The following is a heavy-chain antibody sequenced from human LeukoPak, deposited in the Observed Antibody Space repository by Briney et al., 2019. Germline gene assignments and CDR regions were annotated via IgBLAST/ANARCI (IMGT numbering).Heavy chain of an antibody. CDR3: ARVRGSGSYYNRDYYYGMDV. J-gene: IGHJ6*04. CDR1: GFTFSSYW. V-gene: IGHV3-74*01. D-gene: IGHD3-10*01. Sequence: GGSLRLSCAASGFTFSSYWMHWVRQAPGKGLVWVSRINSDGSSTSYADSVKGRFTISRDNAKNTLYLQMNSLRAEDTAVYYCARVRGSGSYYNRDYYYGMDVWGKGTTVTVSS. CDR2: INSDGSST.